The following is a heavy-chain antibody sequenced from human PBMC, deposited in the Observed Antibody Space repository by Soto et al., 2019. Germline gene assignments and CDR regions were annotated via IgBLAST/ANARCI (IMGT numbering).Heavy chain of an antibody. D-gene: IGHD2-15*01. CDR3: ARDWYCSGGSCYHHDAFDI. CDR1: GFTFRAYY. CDR2: ISSSGSTI. J-gene: IGHJ3*02. V-gene: IGHV3-11*01. Sequence: GGSLRLSCAASGFTFRAYYMSGIRQAPGKGLEWVSYISSSGSTIYYADSVKGRFTISRDNAKNSLYLQMNSLRAEDTAVYYCARDWYCSGGSCYHHDAFDIWGQGTMVTVS.